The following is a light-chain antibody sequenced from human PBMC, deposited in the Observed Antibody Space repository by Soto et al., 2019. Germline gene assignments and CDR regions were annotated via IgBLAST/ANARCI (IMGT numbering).Light chain of an antibody. CDR2: GVS. CDR3: SSYTSSTFYV. J-gene: IGLJ1*01. V-gene: IGLV2-14*01. Sequence: QSVLTQPASVSGSPGQSITISCTGTSGEIGAYNYVSWYQQHPYTAPKLLIYGVSDRPSGVSNRFSASKSGNTASLTISGLQAEDEADYYCSSYTSSTFYVFGTGTNLTVL. CDR1: SGEIGAYNY.